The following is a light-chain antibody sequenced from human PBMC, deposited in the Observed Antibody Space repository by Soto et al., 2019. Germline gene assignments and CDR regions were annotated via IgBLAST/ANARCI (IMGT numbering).Light chain of an antibody. J-gene: IGKJ4*01. V-gene: IGKV1-12*01. CDR1: QGISSW. CDR3: QQADSFPLT. CDR2: AAS. Sequence: DLQMTQAPSSVSASVGDRVTITCQASQGISSWVAWYQQKTGKAPKLLIYAASSLQSGVPSRFSGSGSGTDFTLTISSLQPEDFATYYCQQADSFPLTLGGGTKVEIK.